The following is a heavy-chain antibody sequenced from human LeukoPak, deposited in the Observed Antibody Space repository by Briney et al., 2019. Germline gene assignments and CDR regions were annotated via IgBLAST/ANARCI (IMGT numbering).Heavy chain of an antibody. J-gene: IGHJ3*02. CDR3: AKGLGVGATRFRAFDI. Sequence: GGSLRLSCAASGFTFSSYSMHWVRQAPGKGLEWVGVISYDGSNKYYADSVKGRFTISRDNSKNTLYLQMNSLRAEDTAVYYCAKGLGVGATRFRAFDIWGQGTMVTVSS. CDR2: ISYDGSNK. V-gene: IGHV3-30*18. D-gene: IGHD1-26*01. CDR1: GFTFSSYS.